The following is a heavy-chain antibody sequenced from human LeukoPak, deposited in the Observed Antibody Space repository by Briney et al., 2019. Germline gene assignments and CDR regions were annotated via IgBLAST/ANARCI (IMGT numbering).Heavy chain of an antibody. V-gene: IGHV3-11*01. Sequence: GGSLRLSCAASGFTFSDYYMSWIRQAPGKGLEWVSYISSSGSTVYYADSVKGRYTISRDNAKNSLYLQMNSLRAEDTAVYYCATRRRYSSSYWGQGTLVTVSS. CDR3: ATRRRYSSSY. CDR1: GFTFSDYY. D-gene: IGHD6-13*01. J-gene: IGHJ4*02. CDR2: ISSSGSTV.